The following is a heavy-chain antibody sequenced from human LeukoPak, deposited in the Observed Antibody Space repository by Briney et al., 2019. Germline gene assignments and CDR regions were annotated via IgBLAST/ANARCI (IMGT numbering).Heavy chain of an antibody. CDR1: GGSFSGYY. CDR2: INHSGST. V-gene: IGHV4-34*01. D-gene: IGHD3-22*01. Sequence: PSETLSLTCAVYGGSFSGYYWSWIRQPPGKGLEWIGEINHSGSTNYNPSLKSRVTISVDTSKNQFSLKLSSVTAADTAVYYCARGGLLLRFYFDYWGQGTLVTVSS. J-gene: IGHJ4*02. CDR3: ARGGLLLRFYFDY.